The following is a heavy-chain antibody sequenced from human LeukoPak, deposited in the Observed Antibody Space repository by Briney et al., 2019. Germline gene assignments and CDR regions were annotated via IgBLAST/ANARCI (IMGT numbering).Heavy chain of an antibody. V-gene: IGHV3-7*01. J-gene: IGHJ4*02. CDR3: ARCPYDSTGYYSVPSHLDY. Sequence: GGSLRLSCAASGFTFSTYWMTWVRQAPGKGLEWVANIKQDGSAKYYVDSLRGRFSISRDNVKNSLFLQMNSLSADDTAVYYCARCPYDSTGYYSVPSHLDYWGQGTLVTVSS. CDR2: IKQDGSAK. CDR1: GFTFSTYW. D-gene: IGHD3-22*01.